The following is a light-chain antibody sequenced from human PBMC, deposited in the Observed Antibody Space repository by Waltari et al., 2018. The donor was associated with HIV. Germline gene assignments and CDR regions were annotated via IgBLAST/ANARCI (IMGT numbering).Light chain of an antibody. CDR3: QHLNSYPPFT. Sequence: DIQLTQSPSFMSASVGDRVTITCRASQAISSNLAWYQQKPGQAPTLLIYAASSLPSGVPSRFSGIGSGTESTLTIRSLQPEDFATYYCQHLNSYPPFTFGPGTTVD. CDR1: QAISSN. V-gene: IGKV1-9*01. CDR2: AAS. J-gene: IGKJ3*01.